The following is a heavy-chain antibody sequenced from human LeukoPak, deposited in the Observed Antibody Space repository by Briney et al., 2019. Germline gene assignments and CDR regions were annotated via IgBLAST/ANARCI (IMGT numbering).Heavy chain of an antibody. J-gene: IGHJ4*02. CDR2: IKSKTNGGTT. V-gene: IGHV3-15*01. CDR1: GFTVSSNY. D-gene: IGHD2-2*01. CDR3: ATGGIVVVPTAPWAGFDY. Sequence: GGSLRLSCAASGFTVSSNYMSWVRQAPGKGLEWVGRIKSKTNGGTTEYAAPVKGRFTISRDDSKNTLYLQMNSLKTEDTAVYYCATGGIVVVPTAPWAGFDYWGQGTLVTVSS.